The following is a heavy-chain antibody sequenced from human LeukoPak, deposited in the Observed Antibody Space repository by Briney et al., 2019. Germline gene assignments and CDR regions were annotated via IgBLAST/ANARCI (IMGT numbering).Heavy chain of an antibody. V-gene: IGHV5-51*01. CDR1: GYSFTSYW. J-gene: IGHJ5*02. CDR3: ARSGIHNWFDP. D-gene: IGHD6-13*01. CDR2: IYPGDSDT. Sequence: GQSLKFSCKGFGYSFTSYWIGWVRQMPGKGLGWMGIIYPGDSDTRYSPSFQGQVTISADKSISTAYPQWSSLKASDTAMNYCARSGIHNWFDPWGQGTLVTVSS.